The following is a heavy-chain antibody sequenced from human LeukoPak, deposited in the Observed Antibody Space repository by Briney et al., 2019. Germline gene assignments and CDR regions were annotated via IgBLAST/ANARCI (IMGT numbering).Heavy chain of an antibody. CDR3: ARALELRSDAFDI. CDR2: IIPIFGTA. CDR1: GGTFSSYA. J-gene: IGHJ3*02. V-gene: IGHV1-69*05. D-gene: IGHD1-7*01. Sequence: SVKVSCKASGGTFSSYAISWVRQAPGQGLGWMGGIIPIFGTANYAQKFQGRVTITTDESTSTAYMELSSLRSEDTAVYYCARALELRSDAFDIWGQGTMVTVSS.